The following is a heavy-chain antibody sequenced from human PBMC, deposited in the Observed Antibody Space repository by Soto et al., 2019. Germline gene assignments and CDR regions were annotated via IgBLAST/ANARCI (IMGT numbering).Heavy chain of an antibody. CDR1: GYTFTSYG. CDR3: ARVKGGGYDFWSGYSGP. D-gene: IGHD3-3*01. J-gene: IGHJ5*02. V-gene: IGHV1-18*01. Sequence: ASVKVSCKASGYTFTSYGIRWVRQAPGQGLEWMGWISAYNGNTNYAQKLQGRVTMTTDTSTSTAYMELRSLRSDDTAVYYCARVKGGGYDFWSGYSGPWGQGTLVTVSS. CDR2: ISAYNGNT.